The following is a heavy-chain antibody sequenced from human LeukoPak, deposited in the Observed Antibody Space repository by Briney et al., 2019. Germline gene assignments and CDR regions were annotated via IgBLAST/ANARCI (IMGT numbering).Heavy chain of an antibody. CDR3: VKSGGYGLIDY. D-gene: IGHD1-26*01. V-gene: IGHV4-39*01. Sequence: SETLSLTCAVSGASISGSGYYLGWIRQSPGKGLEWIGNIYYTGNTYYNASLQSRVTISIDTSENQFSLRLNSVTAADTAMYYCVKSGGYGLIDYWGPGTLVTVSS. J-gene: IGHJ4*02. CDR2: IYYTGNT. CDR1: GASISGSGYY.